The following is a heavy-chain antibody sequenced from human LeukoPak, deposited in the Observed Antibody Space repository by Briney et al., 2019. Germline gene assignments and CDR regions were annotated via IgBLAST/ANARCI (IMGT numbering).Heavy chain of an antibody. CDR1: GFTFSSYA. Sequence: PGGSLRLSCAASGFTFSSYAMSWVRQAPGKGLEWVSAISGSGGSTYYADSVKGRFTISRDNSKNTLYLQMNSLRAEDTAVYYCAADCSGGSCSLGPPDYWGQGTLVTVSS. V-gene: IGHV3-23*01. D-gene: IGHD2-15*01. CDR3: AADCSGGSCSLGPPDY. CDR2: ISGSGGST. J-gene: IGHJ4*02.